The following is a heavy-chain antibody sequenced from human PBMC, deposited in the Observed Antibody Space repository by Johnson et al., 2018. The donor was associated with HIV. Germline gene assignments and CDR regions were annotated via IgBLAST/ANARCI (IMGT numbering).Heavy chain of an antibody. Sequence: QVQLVESGGGVVQPGRSLRLSCAASGFTFSSYAMHWVRQAPGKGLEWVAVISYDGSNKYYADSVTGRFTISRDNSKNTLYLQMNSLRAEDTAVYYCSCADIGGNPDAFDIWGQGTMVTVSS. CDR2: ISYDGSNK. V-gene: IGHV3-30-3*01. CDR1: GFTFSSYA. CDR3: SCADIGGNPDAFDI. J-gene: IGHJ3*02. D-gene: IGHD4-23*01.